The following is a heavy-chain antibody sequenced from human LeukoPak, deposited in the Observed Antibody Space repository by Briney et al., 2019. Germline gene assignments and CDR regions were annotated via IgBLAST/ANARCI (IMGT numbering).Heavy chain of an antibody. CDR1: GFTFSNFV. V-gene: IGHV3-21*01. D-gene: IGHD6-6*01. Sequence: GGSLRLSCAASGFTFSNFVMAWVRQAPGKGLEWVSSISSSSSYIYYADSVKGRFTISRDNAKNSLYLQMNSLRAEDTAVYYCARDHGLSIAALDYYYGMDVWGQGTTVTVSS. CDR2: ISSSSSYI. CDR3: ARDHGLSIAALDYYYGMDV. J-gene: IGHJ6*02.